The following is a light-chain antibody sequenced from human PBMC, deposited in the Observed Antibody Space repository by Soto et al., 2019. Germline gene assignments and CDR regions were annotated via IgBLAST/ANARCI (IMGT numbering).Light chain of an antibody. Sequence: QSVLPQPASVSRSPGQSITISCTGTSSDVGGYNYVSWYQQHPGKAPKLLIYDVSNRPSGVSNRFSGSKSGNTASLTISGLQAEDEDDYYCNSHESSRSYVFGTGTEVTVL. J-gene: IGLJ1*01. V-gene: IGLV2-14*01. CDR2: DVS. CDR1: SSDVGGYNY. CDR3: NSHESSRSYV.